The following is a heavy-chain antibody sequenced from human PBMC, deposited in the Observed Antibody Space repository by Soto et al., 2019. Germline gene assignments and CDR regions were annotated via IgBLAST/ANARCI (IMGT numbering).Heavy chain of an antibody. J-gene: IGHJ6*02. CDR3: AREAYSGYRFETAGYYYGMDV. CDR1: GGTFSSYA. Sequence: PSVKVSCKASGGTFSSYAISWVRQAPGQGLEWMGGIIPIFGTANYAQKFQGRVTITADKSTSTAYMELSSLRSEDTAVYYCAREAYSGYRFETAGYYYGMDVWGQGTTVTVSS. V-gene: IGHV1-69*06. D-gene: IGHD5-12*01. CDR2: IIPIFGTA.